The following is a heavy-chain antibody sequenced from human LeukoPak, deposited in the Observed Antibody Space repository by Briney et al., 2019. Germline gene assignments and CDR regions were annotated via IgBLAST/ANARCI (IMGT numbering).Heavy chain of an antibody. CDR1: GYSITSGYY. J-gene: IGHJ4*02. D-gene: IGHD4-17*01. Sequence: SETLSLTCAVSGYSITSGYYWGWIRQPPGKGLEWIGSVYHSGSTYYNPSLKSRVTMSVDTSKNQFSLKLNSVTAADTAVYYCARDSDGAYDLVDYRGQGTLVTVSS. CDR2: VYHSGST. V-gene: IGHV4-38-2*02. CDR3: ARDSDGAYDLVDY.